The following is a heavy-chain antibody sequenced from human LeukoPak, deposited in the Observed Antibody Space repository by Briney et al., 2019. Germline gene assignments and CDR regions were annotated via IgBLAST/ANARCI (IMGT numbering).Heavy chain of an antibody. CDR3: AREVVDGWFDP. CDR1: GFTFSSYW. V-gene: IGHV3-7*01. Sequence: GGSLRLSCAASGFTFSSYWMSWVRQAPGKGLEWVANIKQDGSEKYYVDSVKGRFPISRDNAKNSLYLQMNSLRAEDTAVYYCAREVVDGWFDPWGQGTLVTVSS. J-gene: IGHJ5*02. CDR2: IKQDGSEK. D-gene: IGHD2-15*01.